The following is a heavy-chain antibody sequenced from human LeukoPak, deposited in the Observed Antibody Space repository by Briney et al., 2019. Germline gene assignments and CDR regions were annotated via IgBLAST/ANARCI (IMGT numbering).Heavy chain of an antibody. D-gene: IGHD6-19*01. CDR1: GGSFSGYY. CDR3: ATKSGAAVAAQGGLDY. V-gene: IGHV4-34*01. CDR2: INHSGST. J-gene: IGHJ4*02. Sequence: SETLSLTCAVYGGSFSGYYWSWIRQPPGKGLEWIGEINHSGSTNYSPSLKSRVTISVDTSKNQFSLKLSSVTAADTAVYYCATKSGAAVAAQGGLDYWGQGTLVTVSS.